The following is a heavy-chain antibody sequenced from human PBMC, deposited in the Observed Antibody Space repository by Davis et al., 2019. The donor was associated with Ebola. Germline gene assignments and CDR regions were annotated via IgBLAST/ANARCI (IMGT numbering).Heavy chain of an antibody. J-gene: IGHJ5*02. CDR3: AKDQRDSSSWYNWFDP. CDR1: GFTFSSHW. CDR2: TKPDGSEK. D-gene: IGHD6-13*01. V-gene: IGHV3-7*03. Sequence: GESLKISCAASGFTFSSHWMSWVRQAPGKGLQWVANTKPDGSEKFYADSVKGRFTISRDNAKNSPYLQMNSLRAEDTALYYCAKDQRDSSSWYNWFDPWGQGTLVTVSS.